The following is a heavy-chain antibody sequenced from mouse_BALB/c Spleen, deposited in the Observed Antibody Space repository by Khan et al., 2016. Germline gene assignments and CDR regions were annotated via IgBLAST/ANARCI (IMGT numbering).Heavy chain of an antibody. CDR3: TTGFAY. Sequence: EVKLEESGGGLVPPGGSMKLSCVASGFTFSNYWMNWVRQSPEKGLEWVAEIRLKSNNYATHYAASVKGRFTSSRDDSKSSVYLQMNNLRAEDTGIYYCTTGFAYWGQGTLVTVSA. CDR2: IRLKSNNYAT. V-gene: IGHV6-6*02. CDR1: GFTFSNYW. J-gene: IGHJ3*01.